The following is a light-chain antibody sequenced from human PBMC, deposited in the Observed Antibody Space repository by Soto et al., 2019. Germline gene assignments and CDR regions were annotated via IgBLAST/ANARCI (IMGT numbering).Light chain of an antibody. J-gene: IGKJ2*01. CDR3: QQYNNWPPKYT. Sequence: EVVMTQSPATLSVSPGERATLSCRASQSVSSNLAWYQQKPGQAPRLLIYAASTRATGIPARFSGSGSGTEFTLTIRSLQSEDVAVYYCQQYNNWPPKYTFGQGTKLEIK. V-gene: IGKV3-15*01. CDR1: QSVSSN. CDR2: AAS.